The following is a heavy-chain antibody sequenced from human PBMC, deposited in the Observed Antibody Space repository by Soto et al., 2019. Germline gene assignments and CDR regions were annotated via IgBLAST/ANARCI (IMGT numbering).Heavy chain of an antibody. CDR1: GFTFRSYG. V-gene: IGHV3-30*18. D-gene: IGHD6-13*01. J-gene: IGHJ6*02. CDR2: ISYDGSNK. Sequence: QVQLVESGGGVVQPGRSLRLSCAASGFTFRSYGMHWVRQAPGKGLEWVAVISYDGSNKYYADSVKGRFTISRDNSKNTLYLLMNSVRAQDTAVYYCAKLYHRNLRISWYVYYGMDVWGQGTTVTVSS. CDR3: AKLYHRNLRISWYVYYGMDV.